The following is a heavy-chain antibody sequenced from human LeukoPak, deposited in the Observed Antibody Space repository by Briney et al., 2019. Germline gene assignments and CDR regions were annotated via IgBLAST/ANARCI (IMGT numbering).Heavy chain of an antibody. CDR3: ARENVGATPFDY. D-gene: IGHD1-26*01. CDR1: GFRFSTYW. Sequence: GGSLRLSCAASGFRFSTYWMSWVRQAPGKGLEWVANLASDGSEKHYVDSVKGRFTISRDNAKNSLYLQVNSLRAEDTAVYYCARENVGATPFDYWGQGTLVTVSS. J-gene: IGHJ4*02. V-gene: IGHV3-7*05. CDR2: LASDGSEK.